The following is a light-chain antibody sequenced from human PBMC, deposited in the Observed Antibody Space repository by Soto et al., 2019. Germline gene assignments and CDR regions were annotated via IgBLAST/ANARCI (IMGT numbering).Light chain of an antibody. Sequence: QSALTQPASVSGTPGQSITVSCIGTSSDIGRYNYVSWYQQHPGRAPKLIIRDVSSRPSGVPTRFSGSKSGNSASLTISGLQVEDEAHYFCSSYASSNAQLFGGGTKVTVL. CDR3: SSYASSNAQL. CDR2: DVS. V-gene: IGLV2-14*03. CDR1: SSDIGRYNY. J-gene: IGLJ2*01.